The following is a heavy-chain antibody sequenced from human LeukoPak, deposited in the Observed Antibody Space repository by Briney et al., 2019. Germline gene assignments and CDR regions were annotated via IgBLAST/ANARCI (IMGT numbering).Heavy chain of an antibody. CDR1: GGTFSSYA. V-gene: IGHV1-69*05. CDR3: ARDSLSYSSSWYDLGY. CDR2: IIPIFGTA. D-gene: IGHD6-13*01. Sequence: GASVKVSCKASGGTFSSYAISWVRLAPGQGREWMGRIIPIFGTANYAQKFQGRVTITTDESTSTAYMELSSLRSEDTAVYYCARDSLSYSSSWYDLGYWGQGTLVTVSS. J-gene: IGHJ4*02.